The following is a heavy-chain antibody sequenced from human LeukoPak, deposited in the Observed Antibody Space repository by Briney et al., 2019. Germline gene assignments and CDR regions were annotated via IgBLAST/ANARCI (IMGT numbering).Heavy chain of an antibody. J-gene: IGHJ4*02. CDR2: INHSGST. D-gene: IGHD3-10*01. CDR1: GGSFSGYY. V-gene: IGHV4-34*01. Sequence: KPSETLSLTCAVYGGSFSGYYWSWIRQPPGKGLEWIGEINHSGSTNYNPSLKSRVTISVDTSKNQFSLKLSSVTAADTAVYYCAAHRYGSGAPHRHWGQGTLVTVSS. CDR3: AAHRYGSGAPHRH.